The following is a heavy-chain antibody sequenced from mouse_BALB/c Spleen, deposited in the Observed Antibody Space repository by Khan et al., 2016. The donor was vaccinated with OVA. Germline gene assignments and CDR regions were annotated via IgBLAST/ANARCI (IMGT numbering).Heavy chain of an antibody. V-gene: IGHV1-77*01. CDR2: IYPGSGNT. Sequence: QVQLKQSGAELARPGASVKLSCKASGYTFTDYYINWVKQRTGQGLEWIGEIYPGSGNTYYNEKFKGKATLTADKSSSTTYMQLSSLTAEDSAVYFCARTIDYRHDGGCAYWGQGTLVTVSA. CDR3: ARTIDYRHDGGCAY. D-gene: IGHD2-14*01. J-gene: IGHJ3*01. CDR1: GYTFTDYY.